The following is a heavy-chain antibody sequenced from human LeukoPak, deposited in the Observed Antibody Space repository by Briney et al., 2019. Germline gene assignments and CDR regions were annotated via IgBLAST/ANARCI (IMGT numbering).Heavy chain of an antibody. CDR2: ISSSSSCI. CDR1: GFTFSSYS. Sequence: GGSLRLSCAASGFTFSSYSMNWVRQAPGKGLEWVSSISSSSSCIYYADSVKGRFTISRDNAKNSLYLQMYSLRAEDTAIYFCSRSLDYLGQGALVTVSS. V-gene: IGHV3-21*04. J-gene: IGHJ4*02. CDR3: SRSLDY.